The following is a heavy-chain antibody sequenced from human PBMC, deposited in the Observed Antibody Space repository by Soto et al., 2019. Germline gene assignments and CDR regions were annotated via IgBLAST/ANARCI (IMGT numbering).Heavy chain of an antibody. J-gene: IGHJ5*02. D-gene: IGHD1-1*01. Sequence: EVQLLESGGGLVQPGGSLRLSCAASGFTFSTYAMSWVRQAPGKGLEWVSAISGSGGSTYYADSVKGRFTISRDNSKNTLYLQMNGLRAEDTAVYYCAKQTGATGATNWFDPWGQGTLVTVSS. CDR2: ISGSGGST. CDR3: AKQTGATGATNWFDP. CDR1: GFTFSTYA. V-gene: IGHV3-23*01.